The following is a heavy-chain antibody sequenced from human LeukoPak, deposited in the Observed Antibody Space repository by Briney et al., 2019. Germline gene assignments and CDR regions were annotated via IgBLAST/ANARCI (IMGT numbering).Heavy chain of an antibody. CDR2: INSDGSRT. J-gene: IGHJ6*04. V-gene: IGHV3-74*01. CDR1: GFTFSCYW. D-gene: IGHD2-2*01. Sequence: GGSLRLSCAAPGFTFSCYWMHWVRRAPGKGVVWVSRINSDGSRTSYADSVKGRFTISRDNAKNTLYLQMNSLRAEDTAVYYCARGLPSTSCYGCPLYYYGMDVWGKGTTVTVSS. CDR3: ARGLPSTSCYGCPLYYYGMDV.